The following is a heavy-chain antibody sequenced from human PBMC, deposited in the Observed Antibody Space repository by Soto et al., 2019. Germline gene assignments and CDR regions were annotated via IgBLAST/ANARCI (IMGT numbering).Heavy chain of an antibody. J-gene: IGHJ6*02. CDR2: IIPIFGTA. CDR1: GGTFSSYA. CDR3: ARVPYCGGDCYSLGYYYYGMDV. V-gene: IGHV1-69*13. Sequence: EASVKVSCKASGGTFSSYAISWVRQAPGQGLEWMGGIIPIFGTANYAQKFQGRVTITADESTSTAYMELSSLRSEDTAVYYCARVPYCGGDCYSLGYYYYGMDVWGQGTTVTVSS. D-gene: IGHD2-21*02.